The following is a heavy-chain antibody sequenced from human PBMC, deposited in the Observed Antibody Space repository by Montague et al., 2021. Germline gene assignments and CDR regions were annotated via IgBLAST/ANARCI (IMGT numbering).Heavy chain of an antibody. CDR3: ARSLYCIGGSCYSGFDP. J-gene: IGHJ5*02. Sequence: SETLSLTCSVSGGSISSNSYWWAWIRQPPGKGLEYVGTTFNTGSSYYSPSLKSRVTISVDTTRNQFSLRVSAVTAADTAVYYCARSLYCIGGSCYSGFDPWGQGTLVTVSS. V-gene: IGHV4-39*01. CDR2: TFNTGSS. CDR1: GGSISSNSYW. D-gene: IGHD2-15*01.